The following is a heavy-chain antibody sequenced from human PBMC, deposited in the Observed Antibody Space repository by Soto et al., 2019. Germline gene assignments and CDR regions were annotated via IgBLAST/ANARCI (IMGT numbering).Heavy chain of an antibody. Sequence: SETLSLTCTVSGGSISSNNYYWGWIRQPPGKGLEWIGNIYYSGNTYYNPSLKSRVTMSVDTSKNQFSLKLTSVTAADTAVYYCARRTPLVGAPFDPWGQGTLVTVSS. CDR2: IYYSGNT. D-gene: IGHD1-26*01. CDR3: ARRTPLVGAPFDP. V-gene: IGHV4-39*01. CDR1: GGSISSNNYY. J-gene: IGHJ5*02.